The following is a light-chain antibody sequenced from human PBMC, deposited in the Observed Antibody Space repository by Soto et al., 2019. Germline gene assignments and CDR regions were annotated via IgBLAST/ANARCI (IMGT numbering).Light chain of an antibody. J-gene: IGKJ4*01. Sequence: DIQMTQSPSTLSGSVGDRVTITCRASQTISSWLAWYQQKPGKAPKLLIYKASTLKSGVPSRFSGSGSGTEFTLTISSLQPDDFATYYCQNHNSAPLTFGGGTKVDIK. CDR2: KAS. CDR1: QTISSW. CDR3: QNHNSAPLT. V-gene: IGKV1-5*03.